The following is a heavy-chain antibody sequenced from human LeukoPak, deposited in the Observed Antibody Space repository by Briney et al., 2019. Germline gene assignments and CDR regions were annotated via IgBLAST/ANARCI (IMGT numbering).Heavy chain of an antibody. CDR1: GFSFYNAW. V-gene: IGHV3-15*07. CDR2: VRSNSDGGTI. D-gene: IGHD3-22*01. J-gene: IGHJ5*02. Sequence: PGGSLRLSCATSGFSFYNAWMNWVRQAPGKGLGWVGRVRSNSDGGTIDYAAPVKGRFTLSRDDSKDTLYLQMNSLQTEDTAVYYCATDFYDSTWGQGTLVTVSS. CDR3: ATDFYDST.